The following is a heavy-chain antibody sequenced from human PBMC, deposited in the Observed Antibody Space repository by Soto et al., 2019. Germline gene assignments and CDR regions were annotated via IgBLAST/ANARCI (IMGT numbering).Heavy chain of an antibody. CDR1: GFTFSSYA. V-gene: IGHV3-23*01. J-gene: IGHJ4*02. CDR3: AKDQVARITIFGVVFDY. Sequence: GGSLRLSCAASGFTFSSYAMSWVRQAPGKGLEWVSAISGSGGSTYYADSVKGRFTTSRDNSKNTLYLQMNSLRAEDTAVYYCAKDQVARITIFGVVFDYWGQGTLVTVSS. D-gene: IGHD3-3*01. CDR2: ISGSGGST.